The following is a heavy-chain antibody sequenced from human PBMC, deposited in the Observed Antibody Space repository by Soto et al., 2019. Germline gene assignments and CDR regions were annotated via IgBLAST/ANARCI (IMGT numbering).Heavy chain of an antibody. J-gene: IGHJ4*02. CDR2: ISGSGGST. Sequence: GSLRLSCAASGFTFSSYAMSWVRQAPGKGLEWVSAISGSGGSTYYADSVKGRFTISRDNSKNTLYLQMNSLRAEDTAVYYCAKDARYYGSSGWYSPVNYWGQGTLVTVSS. CDR3: AKDARYYGSSGWYSPVNY. CDR1: GFTFSSYA. V-gene: IGHV3-23*01. D-gene: IGHD6-19*01.